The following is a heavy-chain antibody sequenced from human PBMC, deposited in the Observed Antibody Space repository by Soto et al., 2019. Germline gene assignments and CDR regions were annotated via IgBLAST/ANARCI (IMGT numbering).Heavy chain of an antibody. CDR3: ARGIFRAAAGTPLGY. Sequence: AASVKVSCKASGYTFTGYYMHWVRQAPGQGLEWMGWINPNSGGTNYAQKFQGRVTMTRDTSISTAYMGLSRLRSDDTAVYYCARGIFRAAAGTPLGYWGQGTLVTVSS. V-gene: IGHV1-2*02. J-gene: IGHJ4*02. D-gene: IGHD6-13*01. CDR2: INPNSGGT. CDR1: GYTFTGYY.